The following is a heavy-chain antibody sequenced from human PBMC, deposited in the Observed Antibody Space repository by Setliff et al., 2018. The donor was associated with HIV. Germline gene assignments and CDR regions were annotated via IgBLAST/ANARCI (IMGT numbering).Heavy chain of an antibody. CDR3: ASLDGSESPYIYYYYMDV. Sequence: PSETLSLTCTVSGGSISSSSYYWGWVRQPPGKGLEWIGEINHSGSTNYNPSLKSRAAISVDTSKNQISLKLSSVTAADTAVYYCASLDGSESPYIYYYYMDVWGKGTAVTVSS. J-gene: IGHJ6*03. CDR2: INHSGST. CDR1: GGSISSSSYY. D-gene: IGHD3-10*01. V-gene: IGHV4-39*01.